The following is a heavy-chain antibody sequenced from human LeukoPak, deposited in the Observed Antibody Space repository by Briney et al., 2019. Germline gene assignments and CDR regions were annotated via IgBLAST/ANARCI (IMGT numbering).Heavy chain of an antibody. D-gene: IGHD3-22*01. CDR1: GCTFTSYG. Sequence: GASVKVSCKASGCTFTSYGISWVRQAPGQGLEWMGWISAYNGNTNYAQKLQGRVTMTTDTSTSTAYMELRSLRSDDTAVYYCARDYYDSSGYYSWFDPWGQGTLVTVSS. V-gene: IGHV1-18*01. CDR2: ISAYNGNT. J-gene: IGHJ5*02. CDR3: ARDYYDSSGYYSWFDP.